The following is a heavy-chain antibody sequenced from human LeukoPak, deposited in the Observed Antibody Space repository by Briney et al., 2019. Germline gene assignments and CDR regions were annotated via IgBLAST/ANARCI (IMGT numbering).Heavy chain of an antibody. CDR1: GFTFSSYA. D-gene: IGHD2-15*01. V-gene: IGHV3-30*04. J-gene: IGHJ4*02. CDR3: ARDGDCSGGSCYQGLDY. CDR2: ISYDGSNK. Sequence: GGSLRLSCAASGFTFSSYAMHWVRQAPGKGLEWVAVISYDGSNKYYADSVKGRFTISRDNSKNTLYLQMNSLRAEDTAVYYCARDGDCSGGSCYQGLDYWGQGTLVTVSS.